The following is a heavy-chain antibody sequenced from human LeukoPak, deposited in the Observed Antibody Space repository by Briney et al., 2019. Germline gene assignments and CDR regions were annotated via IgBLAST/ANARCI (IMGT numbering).Heavy chain of an antibody. CDR3: ASTSIAAAGPYRAEYFQH. V-gene: IGHV4-59*01. D-gene: IGHD6-13*01. J-gene: IGHJ1*01. CDR2: IYYSGST. Sequence: PPETLSLTCTVSGGSISSYYWSWIRQPPGKGLEWIGYIYYSGSTNYNPSLKSRVTISVDTSKNQFSLKLSSVTAADTAVYYCASTSIAAAGPYRAEYFQHWGQGTLVTVSS. CDR1: GGSISSYY.